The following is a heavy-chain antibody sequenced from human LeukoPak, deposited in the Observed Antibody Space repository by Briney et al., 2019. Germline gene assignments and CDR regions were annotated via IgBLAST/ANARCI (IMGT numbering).Heavy chain of an antibody. J-gene: IGHJ4*02. CDR1: GFTFSSYS. D-gene: IGHD6-13*01. CDR3: ARVRANIAAAGFLDY. CDR2: ISSSSSYI. Sequence: GGSLRLSCAASGFTFSSYSMNWVRQAPGKGLEWVSSISSSSSYIYYADSVKGRFTISRDNAKNSLYLQMNSLRAEDTAVYYCARVRANIAAAGFLDYWGQGTLVTVSS. V-gene: IGHV3-21*01.